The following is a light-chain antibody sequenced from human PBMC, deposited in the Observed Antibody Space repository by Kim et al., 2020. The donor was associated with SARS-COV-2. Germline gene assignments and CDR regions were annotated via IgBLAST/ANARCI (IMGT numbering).Light chain of an antibody. V-gene: IGLV3-1*01. Sequence: SVSPGQTASITCAGDKLGDKYACWYQQKPGQSPVLVIYQDSKRPSGIPERFAGCNSGNTATLTISGTQAMDEADYYCQAWDSSTAVFGGGTQLTVL. CDR3: QAWDSSTAV. J-gene: IGLJ2*01. CDR1: KLGDKY. CDR2: QDS.